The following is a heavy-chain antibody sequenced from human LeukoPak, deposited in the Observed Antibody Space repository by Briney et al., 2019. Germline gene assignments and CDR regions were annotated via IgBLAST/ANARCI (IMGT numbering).Heavy chain of an antibody. D-gene: IGHD3-22*01. J-gene: IGHJ3*02. V-gene: IGHV4-61*02. CDR3: AREAYYYDSSGYWVAFDI. Sequence: SSQTLSLTCTVSSGSISSGTYYWSWIRQPAGKGLEWIGRIYTSGSANYNPSLKSRVTISVDTSKNQFSLKLSSVTAADTAVYYCAREAYYYDSSGYWVAFDIWGQGTMVTVSS. CDR1: SGSISSGTYY. CDR2: IYTSGSA.